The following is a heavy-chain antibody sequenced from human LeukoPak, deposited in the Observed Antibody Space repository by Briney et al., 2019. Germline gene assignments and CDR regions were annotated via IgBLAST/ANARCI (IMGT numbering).Heavy chain of an antibody. D-gene: IGHD1-26*01. Sequence: PGGSLRLSCAASGFTFSSYAMSWVRQAPGKGLEWVSVISNSGGSTDYADSVKGRFTISRDNSKNTLHLQMNSLRAEDTAVYYCAKDLAGATTDFDYWGQGTLVTVSS. J-gene: IGHJ4*02. CDR3: AKDLAGATTDFDY. CDR2: ISNSGGST. V-gene: IGHV3-23*01. CDR1: GFTFSSYA.